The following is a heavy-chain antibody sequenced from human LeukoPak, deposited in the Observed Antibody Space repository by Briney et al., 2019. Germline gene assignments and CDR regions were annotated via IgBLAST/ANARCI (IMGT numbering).Heavy chain of an antibody. CDR2: IYYSGST. J-gene: IGHJ6*03. D-gene: IGHD1-20*01. Sequence: SETLSLTCTVSGGSISSSSYYWGWIRQPPGKGLEWIGSIYYSGSTYYNPSLKSRVTISVDTSKNQFSLKLTSVTAADTAVYYCARGGNWIYYMDVWGKGTTVTVSS. CDR3: ARGGNWIYYMDV. V-gene: IGHV4-39*07. CDR1: GGSISSSSYY.